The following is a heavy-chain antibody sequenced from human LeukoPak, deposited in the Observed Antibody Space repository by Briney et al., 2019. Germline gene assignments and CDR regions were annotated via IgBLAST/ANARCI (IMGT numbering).Heavy chain of an antibody. J-gene: IGHJ5*02. Sequence: SETLSLTCTVSGGSISSSSYYWGWIRQPPGKGLEWIGSIYYSGSTYYNPSLKSRVTISVDTSKNQFSLKLSSVTAADTAVYYCARSNSSGWIWFDPWGQGTLVTVSS. CDR2: IYYSGST. CDR1: GGSISSSSYY. D-gene: IGHD6-25*01. CDR3: ARSNSSGWIWFDP. V-gene: IGHV4-39*07.